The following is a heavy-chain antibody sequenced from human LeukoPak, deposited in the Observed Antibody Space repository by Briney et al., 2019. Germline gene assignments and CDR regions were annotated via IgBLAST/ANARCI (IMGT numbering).Heavy chain of an antibody. J-gene: IGHJ4*02. CDR1: GFVFSDYG. D-gene: IGHD2-21*02. CDR2: VRFDGSSK. CDR3: AKESGGDYHSEGPHY. Sequence: GGSLRLSCAAPGFVFSDYGMHWVRQAPGKGLEWVAFVRFDGSSKYYPDSVKGRFTISRDNSKNKLYLQMNSLRVGDTAVYSCAKESGGDYHSEGPHYWGLGTLVTVSS. V-gene: IGHV3-30*02.